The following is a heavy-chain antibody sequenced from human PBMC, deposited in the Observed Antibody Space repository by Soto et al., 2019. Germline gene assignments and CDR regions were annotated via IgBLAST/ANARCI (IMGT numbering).Heavy chain of an antibody. D-gene: IGHD6-19*01. CDR1: GFSLSTSGVG. J-gene: IGHJ4*02. V-gene: IGHV2-5*02. Sequence: QITLKESGPTLVKPTQPLTLTCTFSGFSLSTSGVGVGWIRQPPGKALKWLALICWDDDKRYSPSLMSRLTISKDTSRNQVVLRMTNMDPEDTATYYCAHRDGSNIAVTVGVFDYWGQGTLVTVSS. CDR3: AHRDGSNIAVTVGVFDY. CDR2: ICWDDDK.